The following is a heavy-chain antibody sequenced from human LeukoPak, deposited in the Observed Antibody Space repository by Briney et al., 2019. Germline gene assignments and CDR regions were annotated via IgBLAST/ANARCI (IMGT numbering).Heavy chain of an antibody. V-gene: IGHV1-46*01. CDR2: INPSGGST. Sequence: ASVKVSCKASGYTFISYYMHWVRQAPGQGLEWMGIINPSGGSTSYAQKFQGRVTMTRDTSTSTVYMELSSLRSEDTAVYYCARARGLKVVQDLWGQGTLVTVSS. CDR3: ARARGLKVVQDL. D-gene: IGHD6-6*01. J-gene: IGHJ4*02. CDR1: GYTFISYY.